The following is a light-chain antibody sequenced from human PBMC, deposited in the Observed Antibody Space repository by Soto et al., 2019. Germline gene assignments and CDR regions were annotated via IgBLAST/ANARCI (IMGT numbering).Light chain of an antibody. CDR1: QGISIW. Sequence: DIQMTQSPATLSASIGETVTVACRASQGISIWLAWYQQKPGKAPNLLINKASSLQSEVPSRFSGSGSGTEFTLTITSLQPDDFGVYYCQQYKSSSTFGQGTKVDIK. V-gene: IGKV1-5*03. CDR2: KAS. J-gene: IGKJ1*01. CDR3: QQYKSSST.